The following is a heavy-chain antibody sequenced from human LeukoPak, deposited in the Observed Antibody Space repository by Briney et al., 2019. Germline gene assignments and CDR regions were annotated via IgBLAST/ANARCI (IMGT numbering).Heavy chain of an antibody. CDR2: IYTSGST. CDR1: GGSISSGSYY. V-gene: IGHV4-61*02. Sequence: SQTLSLTCTVSGGSISSGSYYWSWIRQPAGKGLEWIGRIYTSGSTNYNPSLKSRVTISVDTSKNQFSLKLSSVTAADTAVYYCARGIKLYYMDVWGKGTTVTISS. J-gene: IGHJ6*03. CDR3: ARGIKLYYMDV. D-gene: IGHD5-18*01.